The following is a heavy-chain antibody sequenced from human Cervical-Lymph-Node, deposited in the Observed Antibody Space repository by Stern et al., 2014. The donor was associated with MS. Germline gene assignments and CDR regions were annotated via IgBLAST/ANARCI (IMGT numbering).Heavy chain of an antibody. V-gene: IGHV1-69*01. J-gene: IGHJ4*02. CDR1: GGTISNYI. CDR2: IIPMFGIA. Sequence: VQLVESGAEVKKPGSSVKGSCKASGGTISNYIIGWVRQAPGQGLEWMGGIIPMFGIANYAEKCQDRVTIPADESTSTAYMDLSSLRSEDTAVYYCARATSDYIWGTYRFLDSWGQGTLVIVSS. D-gene: IGHD3-16*02. CDR3: ARATSDYIWGTYRFLDS.